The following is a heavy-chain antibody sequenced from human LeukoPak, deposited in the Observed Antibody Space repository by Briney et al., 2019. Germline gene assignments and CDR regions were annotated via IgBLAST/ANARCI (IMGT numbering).Heavy chain of an antibody. D-gene: IGHD3-3*01. V-gene: IGHV1-46*01. CDR1: GYTSTSYY. J-gene: IGHJ6*03. Sequence: ASVKVSCKASGYTSTSYYMHWVRQAPGQGLEWMGIINPSGGSTSYAQKFQGRVTMTRDMSTSTVYMELSSLRSEDTAVYYCARDYENDFWSGHYYYMDVWGKGTTVTVSS. CDR2: INPSGGST. CDR3: ARDYENDFWSGHYYYMDV.